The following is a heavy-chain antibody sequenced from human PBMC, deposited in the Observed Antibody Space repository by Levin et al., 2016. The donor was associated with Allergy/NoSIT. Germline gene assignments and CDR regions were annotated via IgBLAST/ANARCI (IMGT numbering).Heavy chain of an antibody. CDR2: IYFSGNT. D-gene: IGHD2-15*01. V-gene: IGHV4-39*01. CDR3: ARHDRGYSDAFDF. Sequence: SETLSLTCTVSGHSISGSNYYWGWIRQPPGKGLEWIGSIYFSGNTYYSPSLKSRVTISVDTSKNHFSLRLNSVSAADTAVYYCARHDRGYSDAFDFWGQGTVVTVSS. J-gene: IGHJ3*01. CDR1: GHSISGSNYY.